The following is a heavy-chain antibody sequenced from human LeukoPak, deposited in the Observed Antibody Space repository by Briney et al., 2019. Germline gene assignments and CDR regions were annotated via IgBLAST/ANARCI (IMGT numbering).Heavy chain of an antibody. CDR2: ISWNSGSI. CDR3: ARGSKYQLLFGKLMGFYDYYYYYMDV. Sequence: GGSLRLSCAASGFTFDDYAMHWVRQAPGKGLEWVSGISWNSGSIGYADSVKGRFTISRDNAKNSLYLQMNSLRAEDMALYYCARGSKYQLLFGKLMGFYDYYYYYMDVWGKGTTVTVSS. V-gene: IGHV3-9*03. J-gene: IGHJ6*03. CDR1: GFTFDDYA. D-gene: IGHD2-2*01.